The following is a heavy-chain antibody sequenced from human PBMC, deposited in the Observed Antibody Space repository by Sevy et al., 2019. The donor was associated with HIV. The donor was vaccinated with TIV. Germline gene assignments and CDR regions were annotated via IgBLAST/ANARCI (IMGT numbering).Heavy chain of an antibody. V-gene: IGHV3-23*01. CDR2: VSFGCGKI. CDR1: GFAFYEYS. D-gene: IGHD2-8*01. J-gene: IGHJ4*02. Sequence: GGSLRLSCAASGFAFYEYSMSWIRLAPVKGLEWVASVSFGCGKINYADSVKGRFTISRDNSKNSCYLQMDNLRVEDTALYYCAREGCSRPHDYWGQGTRVTVSS. CDR3: AREGCSRPHDY.